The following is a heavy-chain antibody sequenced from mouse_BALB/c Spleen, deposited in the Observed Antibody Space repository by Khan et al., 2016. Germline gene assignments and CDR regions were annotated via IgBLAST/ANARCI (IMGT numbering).Heavy chain of an antibody. D-gene: IGHD1-2*01. V-gene: IGHV1-77*01. CDR1: GYTFTDYY. Sequence: VQLKQSGTELPRPGASVKLSCKASGYTFTDYYLHWVMQRPGQGLEWIGEIFPGRGSTYYNEKFKGKASLTADTSSSTAYINTSSLTSEDSAVYCCARSYYGYYAMDYWGQGASVTVSS. J-gene: IGHJ4*01. CDR3: ARSYYGYYAMDY. CDR2: IFPGRGST.